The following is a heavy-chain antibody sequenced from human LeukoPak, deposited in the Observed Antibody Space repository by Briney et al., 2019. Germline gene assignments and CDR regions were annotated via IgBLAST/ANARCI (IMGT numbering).Heavy chain of an antibody. D-gene: IGHD2-15*01. CDR3: ARGREYCSGGSCYSSYYYYYYYMDV. Sequence: SETLSLTCAVYGGSFSGYYWSWIRQPPGKGLEWIGEINHSGSTNYNPSLQSRVTISVDTSKNQFSLKLSSVTAADTAVYYCARGREYCSGGSCYSSYYYYYYYMDVWGKGTTVTVSS. CDR1: GGSFSGYY. V-gene: IGHV4-34*01. J-gene: IGHJ6*03. CDR2: INHSGST.